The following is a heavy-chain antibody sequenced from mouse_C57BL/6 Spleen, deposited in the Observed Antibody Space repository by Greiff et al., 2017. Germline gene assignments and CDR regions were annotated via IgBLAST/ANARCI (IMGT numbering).Heavy chain of an antibody. CDR2: IRSKSNNYAT. V-gene: IGHV10-1*01. J-gene: IGHJ4*01. CDR3: VRQGGNYDAMDY. Sequence: EVQVVESGGGLVQPKGSLKLSCAASGFSFNTYAMNWVRQAPGKGLEWVARIRSKSNNYATYYADSVKDRFTISRDDSESLLYLQMNNLKTEDTAMYDCVRQGGNYDAMDYWGQGTSVTVSS. CDR1: GFSFNTYA. D-gene: IGHD2-1*01.